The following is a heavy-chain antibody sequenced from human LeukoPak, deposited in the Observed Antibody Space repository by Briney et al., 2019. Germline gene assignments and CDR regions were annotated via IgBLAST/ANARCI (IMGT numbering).Heavy chain of an antibody. CDR2: IIPIFGTA. CDR3: SRDRIAAAGNFDY. D-gene: IGHD6-13*01. V-gene: IGHV1-69*13. Sequence: VASVKVSCKASGGTFSSYAISWVLPAPGQGLEWMGRIIPIFGTANHAQKFQGRVTNTPDESTSTAYMELSSLRCEDTAVYYCSRDRIAAAGNFDYWRRGTLVTDSP. J-gene: IGHJ4*02. CDR1: GGTFSSYA.